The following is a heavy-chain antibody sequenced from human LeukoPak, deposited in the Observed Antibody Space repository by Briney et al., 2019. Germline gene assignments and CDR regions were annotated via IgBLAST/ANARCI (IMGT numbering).Heavy chain of an antibody. Sequence: GGSLRLSCAASGFTFGDHIMNWVRQLPGKRLEWVAYVSGSGSTVYYADSVKGRFTVSRDNGKSSLYLQMNSLRVEDTALYYCVRQLASWGQGTLVTVSS. CDR3: VRQLAS. CDR2: VSGSGSTV. CDR1: GFTFGDHI. V-gene: IGHV3-48*01. J-gene: IGHJ4*02.